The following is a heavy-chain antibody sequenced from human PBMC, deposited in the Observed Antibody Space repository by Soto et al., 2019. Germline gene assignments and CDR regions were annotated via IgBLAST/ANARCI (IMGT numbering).Heavy chain of an antibody. V-gene: IGHV3-9*01. Sequence: EVQLVESGGGLVQPGRSLRLSCAASGFTFDDYATHWVRQAPGKGLEWVSGISWNSGSIGYADSVKGRFTISRDNAKNSLYLQMNSLRAEDTALYYCAKDMTDYGDYYFDYWGQGTLVTVSS. D-gene: IGHD4-17*01. CDR2: ISWNSGSI. J-gene: IGHJ4*02. CDR1: GFTFDDYA. CDR3: AKDMTDYGDYYFDY.